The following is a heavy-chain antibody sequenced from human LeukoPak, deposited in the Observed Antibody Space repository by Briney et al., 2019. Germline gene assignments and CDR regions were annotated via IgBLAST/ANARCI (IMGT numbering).Heavy chain of an antibody. CDR3: ARHDPVGYYQHGMDV. CDR2: IYYTGAT. V-gene: IGHV4-59*08. CDR1: GGSISGYF. Sequence: PSETLCLTCTVSGGSISGYFWSCIRQPPGQGLGFIGYIYYTGATLFNPSLKSRVTMSVDTSKNQFSLKLSSVTAADTAVYYCARHDPVGYYQHGMDVWGQGTTVTVSS. J-gene: IGHJ6*02. D-gene: IGHD2-15*01.